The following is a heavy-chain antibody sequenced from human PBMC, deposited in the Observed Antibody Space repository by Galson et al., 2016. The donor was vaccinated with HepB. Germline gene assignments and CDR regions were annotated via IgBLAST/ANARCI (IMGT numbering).Heavy chain of an antibody. CDR1: GFTFSRYG. V-gene: IGHV3-30*03. CDR3: VARDGYTADY. D-gene: IGHD5-24*01. Sequence: SLRLACAAPGFTFSRYGMHWVRQAPGKGLQWVAVISYDESNKSYGGSVKGRFTIYRDNSKNTLYLQMHSLRVEDTAVYYCVARDGYTADYWGQGTLVTVSS. CDR2: ISYDESNK. J-gene: IGHJ4*02.